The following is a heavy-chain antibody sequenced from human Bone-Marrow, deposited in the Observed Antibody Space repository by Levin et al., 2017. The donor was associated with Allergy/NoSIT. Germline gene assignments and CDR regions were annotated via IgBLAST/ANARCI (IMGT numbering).Heavy chain of an antibody. Sequence: ETLSLTCAASGFTFSSYSMNWVRQAPGKGLEWVSSISSSSSYIYYADSVKGRFTISRDNAKNSLYLQMNSLRAEDTAVYYCARDIAVAGRSAFDIWGQGTMVTVSS. CDR1: GFTFSSYS. J-gene: IGHJ3*02. V-gene: IGHV3-21*01. CDR2: ISSSSSYI. CDR3: ARDIAVAGRSAFDI. D-gene: IGHD6-19*01.